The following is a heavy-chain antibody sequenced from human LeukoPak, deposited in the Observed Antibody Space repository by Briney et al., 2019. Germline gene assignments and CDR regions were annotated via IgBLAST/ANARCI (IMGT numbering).Heavy chain of an antibody. J-gene: IGHJ5*02. CDR1: GYTFTGYY. CDR3: ARDHHTSAYYFDP. D-gene: IGHD1-26*01. Sequence: ASVKVSCKASGYTFTGYYMHWVRQAPGQGLEWVGWINPDSGGTNYAQKFQGRVTMTRDTSIRTAYMELNSLRSEDTAVYYCARDHHTSAYYFDPWGQGTLVTVSS. V-gene: IGHV1-2*02. CDR2: INPDSGGT.